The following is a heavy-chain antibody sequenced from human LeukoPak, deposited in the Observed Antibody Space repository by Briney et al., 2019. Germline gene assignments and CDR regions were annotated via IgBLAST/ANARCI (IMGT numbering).Heavy chain of an antibody. Sequence: GASVKVSCKTSGYTFTGYYMHWVRQAPGQGLEWMGWINPNSGGTNYAQKFQGRVTMTRDTSISTAYMELSRLRSDDTAVYYCARDLAYYYDSSGYLGYWGQGTLVTVSS. CDR1: GYTFTGYY. V-gene: IGHV1-2*02. D-gene: IGHD3-22*01. J-gene: IGHJ4*02. CDR2: INPNSGGT. CDR3: ARDLAYYYDSSGYLGY.